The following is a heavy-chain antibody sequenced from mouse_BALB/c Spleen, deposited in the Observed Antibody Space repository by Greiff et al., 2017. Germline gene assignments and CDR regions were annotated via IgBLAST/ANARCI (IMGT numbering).Heavy chain of an antibody. D-gene: IGHD5-5*01. Sequence: EVQRVESGPGLVKPSQSLSLTCTVTGYSITSDYAWNWIRQFPGNKLEWMGYISYSGSTSYNPSLKSRISITRDTSKNQFFLQLNSVTTEDTATYYCARGRPSSYFDYWGQGTTLTVSS. CDR1: GYSITSDYA. CDR2: ISYSGST. J-gene: IGHJ2*01. V-gene: IGHV3-2*02. CDR3: ARGRPSSYFDY.